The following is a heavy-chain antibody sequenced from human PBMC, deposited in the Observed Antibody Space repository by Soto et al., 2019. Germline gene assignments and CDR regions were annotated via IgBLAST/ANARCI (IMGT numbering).Heavy chain of an antibody. D-gene: IGHD6-13*01. CDR1: GFSLSTSGVG. CDR3: ARLYSSSWFDY. V-gene: IGHV2-5*02. Sequence: QITLKESGPTLVKPTQTLTLTCTFSGFSLSTSGVGVGWIRQPPGKALEWLALIYWDDDKRYSPSLKSRVTITKDTSKNPVVLTMTNIDPVDTGTYYCARLYSSSWFDYWGQGTLVTVSS. CDR2: IYWDDDK. J-gene: IGHJ4*02.